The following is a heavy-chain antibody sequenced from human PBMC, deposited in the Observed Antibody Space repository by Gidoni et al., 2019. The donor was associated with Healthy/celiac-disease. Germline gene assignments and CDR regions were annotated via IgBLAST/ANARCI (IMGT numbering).Heavy chain of an antibody. D-gene: IGHD3-16*01. Sequence: EVPLVESGGGLVQPGGSLRLSCAASGFTFSSYWMSWVRQAPGKGLEWVANIKQDGSEKYYVDSVKGRFTISRDNAKNSLYLQMNSLRAEDTAVYYCARDRVASGGDYGDYWGQGTLVTVSS. CDR3: ARDRVASGGDYGDY. CDR1: GFTFSSYW. CDR2: IKQDGSEK. V-gene: IGHV3-7*03. J-gene: IGHJ4*02.